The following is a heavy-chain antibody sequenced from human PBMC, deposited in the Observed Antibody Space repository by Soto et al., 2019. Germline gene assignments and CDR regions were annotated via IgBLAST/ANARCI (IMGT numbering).Heavy chain of an antibody. CDR3: AHRHSVHSYDYIWGSYRYTGYYFDY. CDR2: IYWDDDK. CDR1: GFSLSTSGVG. D-gene: IGHD3-16*02. V-gene: IGHV2-5*02. Sequence: QITLKESGPTLVKPTQTLTLTCTFSGFSLSTSGVGVGWIRQPPGKALEWLALIYWDDDKRYSPSLKSRLTITKDTSKNQVVLTMTNMDPVDTATYYCAHRHSVHSYDYIWGSYRYTGYYFDYWGQGTLVTVSS. J-gene: IGHJ4*02.